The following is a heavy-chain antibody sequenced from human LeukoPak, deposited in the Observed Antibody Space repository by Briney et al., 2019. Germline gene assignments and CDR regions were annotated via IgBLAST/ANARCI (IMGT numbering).Heavy chain of an antibody. CDR2: IYYSGST. V-gene: IGHV4-59*12. D-gene: IGHD6-19*01. Sequence: SETLSLTCTVSGGSISSYYWSWIRQPPGKGLEWIGYIYYSGSTNYNPSLKSRVTISVDTSKNQFSLKLSSVTAADTAVYYCASVGGRYWFDYWGQGTLVTVSS. CDR1: GGSISSYY. CDR3: ASVGGRYWFDY. J-gene: IGHJ4*02.